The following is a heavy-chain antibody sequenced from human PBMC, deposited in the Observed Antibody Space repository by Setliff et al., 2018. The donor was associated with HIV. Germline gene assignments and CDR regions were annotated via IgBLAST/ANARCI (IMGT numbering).Heavy chain of an antibody. D-gene: IGHD6-6*01. V-gene: IGHV4-39*07. J-gene: IGHJ6*03. CDR2: IYHSGST. CDR3: ARGITPPTRQGYYYMDA. Sequence: SETLSLTCGVSGASITSGGYFWIWIRQHPGEGLEWIGSIYHSGSTYYNPSLTRRLTISVDTSNNQFSLSLTSVTAADTAIYYCARGITPPTRQGYYYMDAWGKGTTVTVSS. CDR1: GASITSGGYF.